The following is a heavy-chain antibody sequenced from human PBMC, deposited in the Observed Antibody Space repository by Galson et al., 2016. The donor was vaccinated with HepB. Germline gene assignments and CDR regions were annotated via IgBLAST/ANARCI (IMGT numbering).Heavy chain of an antibody. V-gene: IGHV3-43*01. CDR2: ISWDGGST. CDR3: ARDMPHSYESGGYYYLRRSFGGMDV. J-gene: IGHJ6*02. D-gene: IGHD3-22*01. CDR1: GFTLDDXT. Sequence: SLRLSCAASGFTLDDXTMHWVRQSPGKGLQWISLISWDGGSTYYADSVKGRFTISRDNSRNSLILQMNSLRTEDTALYYCARDMPHSYESGGYYYLRRSFGGMDVWGQGTTVTVSS.